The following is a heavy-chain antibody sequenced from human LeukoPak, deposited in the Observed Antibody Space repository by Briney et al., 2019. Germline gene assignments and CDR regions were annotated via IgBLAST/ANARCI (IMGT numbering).Heavy chain of an antibody. CDR2: TYTTGGP. CDR3: ARDRGITTARGVPSWFDP. J-gene: IGHJ5*02. V-gene: IGHV4-61*02. CDR1: GGSINSDTYY. D-gene: IGHD3-10*01. Sequence: SETLSLTCTVSGGSINSDTYYWTWIRHPPGKGLEWIGRTYTTGGPSYNPSLKSRVTISIDTSKNQFSLKLTSVTAADTAVYYCARDRGITTARGVPSWFDPWGQGILVTVSS.